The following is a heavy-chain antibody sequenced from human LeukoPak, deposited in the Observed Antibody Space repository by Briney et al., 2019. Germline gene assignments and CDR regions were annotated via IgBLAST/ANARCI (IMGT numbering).Heavy chain of an antibody. CDR1: GGTFGSYA. CDR3: ARAGHYYDSSGSLDY. Sequence: SVKVSCKASGGTFGSYAISWVRQAPGQGLEWMGRIIPILGIANYAQKFQGRVTITADKSTSTAYMELSSLRSEDTAVYCCARAGHYYDSSGSLDYWGQGTLVTVSS. J-gene: IGHJ4*02. CDR2: IIPILGIA. V-gene: IGHV1-69*04. D-gene: IGHD3-22*01.